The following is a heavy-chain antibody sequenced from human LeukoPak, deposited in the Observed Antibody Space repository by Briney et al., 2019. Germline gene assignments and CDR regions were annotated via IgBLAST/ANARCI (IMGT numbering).Heavy chain of an antibody. CDR3: ATGDQWLVPGYLQY. J-gene: IGHJ1*01. CDR1: GFTFNTYN. CDR2: ISSNGGST. Sequence: GGSLRLSCAASGFTFNTYNMNWVRQAPGKGLEYASSISSNGGSTYHANSVKGRFTISRDNSKNTLYLQMGSLRTEDMAVYYCATGDQWLVPGYLQYWGQGTLVTVSS. V-gene: IGHV3-64*01. D-gene: IGHD6-19*01.